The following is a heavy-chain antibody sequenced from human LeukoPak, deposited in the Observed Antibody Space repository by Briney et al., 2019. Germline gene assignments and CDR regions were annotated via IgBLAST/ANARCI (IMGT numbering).Heavy chain of an antibody. CDR3: ARLNTYYYEGSGLDAFDI. CDR2: INTNTGNP. D-gene: IGHD3-22*01. CDR1: GYTFTSYA. Sequence: ASVKVSCKASGYTFTSYAMNWVRQAPGQGLEWMGRINTNTGNPTYAQSFTGRFVFSLDTSVSTAYLQISSLKAEDTAVYYCARLNTYYYEGSGLDAFDIWGQGTMVTVSP. J-gene: IGHJ3*02. V-gene: IGHV7-4-1*02.